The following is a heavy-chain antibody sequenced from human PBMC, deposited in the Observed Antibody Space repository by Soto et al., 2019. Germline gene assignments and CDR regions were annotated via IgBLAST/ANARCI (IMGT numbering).Heavy chain of an antibody. D-gene: IGHD3-22*01. J-gene: IGHJ4*02. CDR1: GYTFTGYY. CDR2: INPNSGGT. CDR3: ARELYDSSGYSPFDY. Sequence: ASVKVSCKASGYTFTGYYMHWVRQAPGQGREWMGWINPNSGGTNYAQKLQGWVTMTRDTSISTAYMELSRLRSDDTAVYYCARELYDSSGYSPFDYWGQGTLVTVSS. V-gene: IGHV1-2*04.